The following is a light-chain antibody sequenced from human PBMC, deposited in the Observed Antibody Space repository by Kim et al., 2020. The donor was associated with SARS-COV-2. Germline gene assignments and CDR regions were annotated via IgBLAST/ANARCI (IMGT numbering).Light chain of an antibody. J-gene: IGLJ2*01. CDR3: SSYAGNNTLI. Sequence: GPAFTISCTETSSDVGGYNYVSGYQLHPAKAPKLIIFGVTKRPSGVPDRFSGSKSGNTASLTVSGLQTEDEADYYCSSYAGNNTLIFGGGTQLTVL. V-gene: IGLV2-8*01. CDR2: GVT. CDR1: SSDVGGYNY.